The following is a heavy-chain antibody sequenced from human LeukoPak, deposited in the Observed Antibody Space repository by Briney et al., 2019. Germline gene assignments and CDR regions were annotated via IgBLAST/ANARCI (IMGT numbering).Heavy chain of an antibody. D-gene: IGHD3-22*01. J-gene: IGHJ4*02. CDR2: IIPILGIA. V-gene: IGHV1-69*04. CDR1: GGTFSSYA. Sequence: SVKISCKASGGTFSSYAISWVRQAPGQGLEWMGRIIPILGIANYAQKFQGRVTITADKSTSTAYMELSSLRSEDTAVYYCARVSHTYYDSSGYYLYWGQGTLVTVSS. CDR3: ARVSHTYYDSSGYYLY.